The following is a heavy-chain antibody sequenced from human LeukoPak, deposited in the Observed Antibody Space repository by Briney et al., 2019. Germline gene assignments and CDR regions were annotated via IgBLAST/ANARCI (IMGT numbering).Heavy chain of an antibody. CDR3: ASPTGVVVPPAKILGIHDAFDI. CDR1: GYSFTSYW. V-gene: IGHV5-51*01. CDR2: IYPGDSDT. D-gene: IGHD2-2*01. J-gene: IGHJ3*02. Sequence: GESLKISCKGSGYSFTSYWIGWVRQMPGKGLEWMGIIYPGDSDTRYSPSFQGQVTISADKSISTAYLQWSSLKASDTAMYYCASPTGVVVPPAKILGIHDAFDIWGQGTMVTVSS.